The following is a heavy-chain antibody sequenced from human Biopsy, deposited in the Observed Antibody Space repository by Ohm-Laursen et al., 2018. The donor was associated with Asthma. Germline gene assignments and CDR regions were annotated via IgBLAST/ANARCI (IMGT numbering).Heavy chain of an antibody. D-gene: IGHD3-22*01. CDR1: GGSFSNFA. V-gene: IGHV1-69*04. CDR2: ILTKFDIT. J-gene: IGHJ4*02. Sequence: SVKVSCKASGGSFSNFAFSWVRQAPGHGLEWMGTILTKFDITSYAEKFQGRVTITVDKSTSTTYMELSRLRSEDTAVYYCARSYDTDSYPVLVLDYWGQGTLVTVSS. CDR3: ARSYDTDSYPVLVLDY.